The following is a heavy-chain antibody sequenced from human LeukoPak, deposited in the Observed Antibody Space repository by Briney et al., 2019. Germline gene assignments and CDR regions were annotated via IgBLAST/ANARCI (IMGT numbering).Heavy chain of an antibody. D-gene: IGHD3-22*01. J-gene: IGHJ4*02. CDR2: INSSSSYI. CDR1: GFTFSSYS. V-gene: IGHV3-21*01. CDR3: ARDPYYYDSSGYYGEGFDY. Sequence: GGSLRLSCAASGFTFSSYSMNWVRQALGEGLEWISSINSSSSYIYYADSVKGRFTISRDNAKNSLYLQMNSLRAEDKAVYYCARDPYYYDSSGYYGEGFDYWGQGTLVTVSS.